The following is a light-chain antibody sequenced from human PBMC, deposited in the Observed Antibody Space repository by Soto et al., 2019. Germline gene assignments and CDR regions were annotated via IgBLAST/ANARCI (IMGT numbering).Light chain of an antibody. CDR1: NSDVGGYDY. V-gene: IGLV2-14*01. Sequence: QSVLTQPASVSGSPGQSITISCTGTNSDVGGYDYVSWYQQHPDKAPKFMIYEVTNRPSGVSHRFSGSKAGNTASLTISGLHAEDEADYYCSSYTSTSTYVFGTGTKVTVL. CDR2: EVT. CDR3: SSYTSTSTYV. J-gene: IGLJ1*01.